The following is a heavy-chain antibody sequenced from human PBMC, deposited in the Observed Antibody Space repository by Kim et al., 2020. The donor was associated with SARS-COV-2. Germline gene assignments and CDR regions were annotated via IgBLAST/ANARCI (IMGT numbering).Heavy chain of an antibody. CDR3: AKDRSPTTGGDYVLYFDD. D-gene: IGHD4-17*01. Sequence: GGSLRLSCAASGFTFSSYAMSWVRQAPGKGLEWVSTISGSGIGTYYADSVKGRFTISRDNSKNTLYLRMSSLRAEDTAVYYCAKDRSPTTGGDYVLYFDDWGQGTLVTVSS. J-gene: IGHJ4*02. CDR1: GFTFSSYA. CDR2: ISGSGIGT. V-gene: IGHV3-23*01.